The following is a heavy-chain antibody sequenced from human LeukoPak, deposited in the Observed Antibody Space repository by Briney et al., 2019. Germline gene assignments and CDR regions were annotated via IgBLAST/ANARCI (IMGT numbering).Heavy chain of an antibody. D-gene: IGHD2-2*01. CDR3: ARGSDVVVPAAKGDWFDP. CDR1: GYTSTSYY. J-gene: IGHJ5*02. Sequence: ASVTVSCPTPGYTSTSYYMHWVRQAPGQGLQWMGIINPSGGSTSYAQKFQGRVTMTRDTSTSTVYMELSSLRSEDTAVYYCARGSDVVVPAAKGDWFDPWGQGTLVTVSS. V-gene: IGHV1-46*01. CDR2: INPSGGST.